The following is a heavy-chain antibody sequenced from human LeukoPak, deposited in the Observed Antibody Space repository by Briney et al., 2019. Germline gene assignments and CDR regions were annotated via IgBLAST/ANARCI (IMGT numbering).Heavy chain of an antibody. J-gene: IGHJ3*02. V-gene: IGHV4-59*01. D-gene: IGHD3-22*01. CDR3: ARDGYYDSSGYNRDAFDI. CDR2: IYYSGST. Sequence: ASETLSLTCTVSGGSITSYYWSWIRQPPGKGLESIGYIYYSGSTNYNPSLKSRVTISVDTSKNQVSLKLSSVTAADTAVYYCARDGYYDSSGYNRDAFDIWGQGTMVTVSS. CDR1: GGSITSYY.